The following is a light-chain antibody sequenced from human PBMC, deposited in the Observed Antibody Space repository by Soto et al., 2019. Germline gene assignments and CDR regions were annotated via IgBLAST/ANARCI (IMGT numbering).Light chain of an antibody. CDR3: QQYNVYPLT. CDR2: KAS. V-gene: IGKV1-5*03. Sequence: DIQMTQSPSTLSASVGDRVTITCRASESISDWLAWYQQKPGKAPNLLIQKASTLKSGVPSRFSVSGSGTEVPLTIGSLQPDDFATYYCQQYNVYPLTFGQGTQVEVK. J-gene: IGKJ1*01. CDR1: ESISDW.